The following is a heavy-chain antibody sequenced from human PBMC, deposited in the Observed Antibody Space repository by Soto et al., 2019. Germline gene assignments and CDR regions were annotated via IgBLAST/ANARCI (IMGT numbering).Heavy chain of an antibody. J-gene: IGHJ6*03. CDR2: ISGSGGST. CDR3: AKSWELEPMVYYYYMDV. CDR1: GFTFSSYA. Sequence: HPGGSLRLSCAASGFTFSSYAMSWVRQAPGKGLEWVSAISGSGGSTYYADSVKGRFTISRDNSKNTLYLQMNSLRAEDTAVYYCAKSWELEPMVYYYYMDVWGKGTTVTVSS. D-gene: IGHD1-1*01. V-gene: IGHV3-23*01.